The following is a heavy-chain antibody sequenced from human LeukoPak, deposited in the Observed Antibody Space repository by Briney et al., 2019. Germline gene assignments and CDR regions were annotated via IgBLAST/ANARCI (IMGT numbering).Heavy chain of an antibody. CDR2: IYYSGST. J-gene: IGHJ4*02. V-gene: IGHV4-59*01. CDR1: GGSTSSYY. CDR3: ARDAVGATRRHYFDN. D-gene: IGHD1-26*01. Sequence: SETPSLTCTVSGGSTSSYYWSWIRQPPGKGLEWIGYIYYSGSTNYNPSLKSRVTMSVDTSKNQFSLKLSSVTAADTAVYYCARDAVGATRRHYFDNWGQGTLVTVSS.